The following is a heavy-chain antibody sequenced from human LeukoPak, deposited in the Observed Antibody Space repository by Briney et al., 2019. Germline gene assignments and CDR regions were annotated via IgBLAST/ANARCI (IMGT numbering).Heavy chain of an antibody. J-gene: IGHJ5*02. Sequence: SETLSLTCTVSSGSINSSGHYWSWIRQPAGKGLEWIGRIYTSGSTNYNPSLKSRVTMSVDTSKNQFSLKLSSVTAADTAVYYCARVGYYYGSGVPEGWFDPWGQGTLVTVSS. V-gene: IGHV4-61*02. D-gene: IGHD3-10*01. CDR1: SGSINSSGHY. CDR2: IYTSGST. CDR3: ARVGYYYGSGVPEGWFDP.